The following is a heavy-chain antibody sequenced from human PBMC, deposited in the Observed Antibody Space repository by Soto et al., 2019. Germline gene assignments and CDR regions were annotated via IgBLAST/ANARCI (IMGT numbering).Heavy chain of an antibody. V-gene: IGHV3-74*01. CDR1: GFTFSSYW. D-gene: IGHD5-18*01. CDR3: AKREGNTYGLFH. J-gene: IGHJ4*02. CDR2: IKTDGSIT. Sequence: EVQLVESGGGLVQPGGSLRLSCAASGFTFSSYWLHWVRQAPGKGLVWVSRIKTDGSITDYADSVKGRFTISRDNAKDTLYLQMNSLSAEVTAVYYCAKREGNTYGLFHWGQGTLVTVSS.